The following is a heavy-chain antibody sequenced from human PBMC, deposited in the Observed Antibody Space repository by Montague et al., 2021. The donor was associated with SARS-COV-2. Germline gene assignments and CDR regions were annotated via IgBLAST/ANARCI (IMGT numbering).Heavy chain of an antibody. V-gene: IGHV4-59*01. J-gene: IGHJ5*01. Sequence: SETLSLTCTVSDVSINNYSRRRIRQAPGKGLEWIGHIYNSGGTDYNPSLRSRVTISMDTSRNQFSLNLTSVTTADTAVYYCARTYVASARSDFDSWGQGILVTVSS. CDR1: DVSINNYS. CDR2: IYNSGGT. D-gene: IGHD3-10*02. CDR3: ARTYVASARSDFDS.